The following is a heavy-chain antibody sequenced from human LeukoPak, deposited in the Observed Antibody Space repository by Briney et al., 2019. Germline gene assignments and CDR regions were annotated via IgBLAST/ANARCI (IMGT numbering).Heavy chain of an antibody. V-gene: IGHV3-9*01. J-gene: IGHJ4*02. CDR3: AKDGDLGELSKYYFDY. Sequence: GGSLRLSCVASGFTFGDYAMHWVRQPPGKGLEWVSGISWNSGSIGYADSVKGRFTISRDNAKNSLYLQMNSLRAEDTALYYCAKDGDLGELSKYYFDYWGQGTLVTVSS. D-gene: IGHD3-16*02. CDR1: GFTFGDYA. CDR2: ISWNSGSI.